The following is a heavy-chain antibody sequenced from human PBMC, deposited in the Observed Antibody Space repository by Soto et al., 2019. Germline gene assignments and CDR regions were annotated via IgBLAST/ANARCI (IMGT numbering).Heavy chain of an antibody. CDR3: AKYGAGSYGAYAFDI. CDR2: INPDGRDK. J-gene: IGHJ3*02. CDR1: GFTFDYYW. Sequence: SLRLSCAASGFTFDYYWMSWVRQAPGKGLEWVANINPDGRDKNYVDSVKGRFTISRDNAEKSHHLQMNSLRADDTAVYYCAKYGAGSYGAYAFDIWGQGTMVTVSS. V-gene: IGHV3-7*01. D-gene: IGHD3-10*01.